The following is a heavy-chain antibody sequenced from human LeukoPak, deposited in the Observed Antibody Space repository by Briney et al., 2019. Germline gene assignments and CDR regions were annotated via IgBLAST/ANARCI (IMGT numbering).Heavy chain of an antibody. Sequence: GGSLRLSCAASGFTFSSYWMSWVRQAPGKGLEWVANIKQDGSEKYYVDSVKGRFTISRDNSKNTLYLQMNSLRAEDTAVYYCARDSKGSAYYYDSSGYKAYFDYWGQGTLVTVSS. J-gene: IGHJ4*02. CDR3: ARDSKGSAYYYDSSGYKAYFDY. V-gene: IGHV3-7*01. CDR1: GFTFSSYW. CDR2: IKQDGSEK. D-gene: IGHD3-22*01.